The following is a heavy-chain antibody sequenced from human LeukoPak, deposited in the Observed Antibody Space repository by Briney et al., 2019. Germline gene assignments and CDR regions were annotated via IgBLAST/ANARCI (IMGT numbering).Heavy chain of an antibody. J-gene: IGHJ5*02. CDR2: IYYSGST. D-gene: IGHD6-19*01. CDR1: GGSISSSSYY. Sequence: SETLSLTCTVSGGSISSSSYYWGWLRQPPGKGLEWIGSIYYSGSTYYNPSLKSRVTISIDTSRNQFSMNLNSVTAADTAVYYCARGAGPPWFDPWGKGTLVTVSS. V-gene: IGHV4-39*07. CDR3: ARGAGPPWFDP.